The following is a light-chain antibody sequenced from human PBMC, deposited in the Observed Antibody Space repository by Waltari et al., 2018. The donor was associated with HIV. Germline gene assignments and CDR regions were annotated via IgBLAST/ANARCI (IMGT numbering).Light chain of an antibody. CDR1: TTDIGRYNY. J-gene: IGLJ3*02. CDR2: DVV. Sequence: QSALTQPRSVSASPGQSVTISCPGTTTDIGRYNYVTWYQQHPGQAPQLLLYDVVKRPSGGPGRFSGSKSGNAASLTFSGLQSEDEADYYCCSYADNFTWVFGGGTKLTVL. CDR3: CSYADNFTWV. V-gene: IGLV2-11*01.